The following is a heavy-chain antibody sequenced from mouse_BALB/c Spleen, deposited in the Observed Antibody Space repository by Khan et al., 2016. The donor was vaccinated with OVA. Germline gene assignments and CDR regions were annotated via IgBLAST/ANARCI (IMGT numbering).Heavy chain of an antibody. V-gene: IGHV1S29*02. D-gene: IGHD1-1*01. Sequence: VQLKQSGPELAKPGASVKISCKASGYTFTDYNMHWVKQSHGKSLEWIGYIYPYNDGTVYNQKFKTKATLTVDNSSSTAYMELRSLTSADSAVYYGASWDYGGRYGFFDDWGGGTTVTVSS. CDR2: IYPYNDGT. CDR3: ASWDYGGRYGFFDD. CDR1: GYTFTDYN. J-gene: IGHJ1*01.